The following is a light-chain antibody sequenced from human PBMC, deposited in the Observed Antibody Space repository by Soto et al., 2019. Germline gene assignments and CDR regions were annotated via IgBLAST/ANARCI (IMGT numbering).Light chain of an antibody. CDR2: AAS. CDR1: QSISTY. V-gene: IGKV1-39*01. J-gene: IGKJ2*01. Sequence: DIQMTQSPSSLSASVGARVTITCRASQSISTYLNWYQQKPGKAPNLLIYAASSLQSGVPSRFSGSGSGTEFTLTISSLQPEDFATYYGQQSYTTPYTFGQGTKLEIK. CDR3: QQSYTTPYT.